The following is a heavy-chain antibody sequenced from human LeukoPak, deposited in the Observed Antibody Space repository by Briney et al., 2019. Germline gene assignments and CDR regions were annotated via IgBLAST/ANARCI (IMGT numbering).Heavy chain of an antibody. J-gene: IGHJ4*02. CDR3: AKTTSWWLNYFDY. V-gene: IGHV3-30*02. CDR2: IRYDGRIE. D-gene: IGHD2-15*01. CDR1: RFNFSNSD. Sequence: PGGSLRLACAAFRFNFSNSDMHWVRQAPGKGLEWVAFIRYDGRIEYYADSVKGRFTISRDNSKNTLYLQMNSLRAEDTAVYYCAKTTSWWLNYFDYWGQGTLVTVSS.